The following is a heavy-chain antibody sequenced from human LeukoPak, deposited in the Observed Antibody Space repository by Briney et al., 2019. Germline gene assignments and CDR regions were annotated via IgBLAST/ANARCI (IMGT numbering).Heavy chain of an antibody. J-gene: IGHJ4*02. Sequence: GGSLRLSCAASGFTFSRYWMSWVRQAPGKGLEWVASIKQDGSEKYYVDSVMGRFTISRDNAKNSLHLQMNSVRAEDTAVYYCARVHNSGSIPDYWRQGTLVIVSP. CDR3: ARVHNSGSIPDY. CDR2: IKQDGSEK. D-gene: IGHD3-22*01. V-gene: IGHV3-7*01. CDR1: GFTFSRYW.